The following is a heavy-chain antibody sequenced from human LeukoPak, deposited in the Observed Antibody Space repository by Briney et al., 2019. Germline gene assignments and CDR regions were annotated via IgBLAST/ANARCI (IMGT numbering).Heavy chain of an antibody. CDR2: ISGSGGST. J-gene: IGHJ5*02. CDR1: GFTFSSYA. V-gene: IGHV3-23*01. D-gene: IGHD6-19*01. Sequence: GGSLRLSCAASGFTFSSYAMSWVRQPPGKGLEWVSAISGSGGSTYYADSVKGRFTISRDNSKNTLYLQMNSLRAEDTAVYYCAKASSVAEYNWFDPWGQGTLVTVSS. CDR3: AKASSVAEYNWFDP.